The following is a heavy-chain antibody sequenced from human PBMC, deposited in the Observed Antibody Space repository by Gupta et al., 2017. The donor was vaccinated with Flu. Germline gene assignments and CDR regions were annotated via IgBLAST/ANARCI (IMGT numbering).Heavy chain of an antibody. J-gene: IGHJ6*02. V-gene: IGHV3-48*02. CDR1: GFTFSSYS. D-gene: IGHD2-15*01. CDR3: ARGREGYCSGGSCYYYGMDV. CDR2: ISSSSSTI. Sequence: EVQLVESGGGLVQPGGSLRLSCAAPGFTFSSYSMNWVRQAPGKGLEWVSYISSSSSTIYYADSVKGRFTISRDNAKNSLYLQMNSLRDEDTAVYYCARGREGYCSGGSCYYYGMDVWGQGTTVTVSS.